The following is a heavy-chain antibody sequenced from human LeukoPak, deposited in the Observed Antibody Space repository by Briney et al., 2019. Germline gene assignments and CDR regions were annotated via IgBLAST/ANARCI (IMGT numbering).Heavy chain of an antibody. CDR2: ISSSSSTI. V-gene: IGHV3-48*01. CDR3: ARGAYYYED. D-gene: IGHD3-22*01. CDR1: GFTFSSHS. Sequence: GGSLRISCSASGFTFSSHSLNWVRQAPGKGLEWVSYISSSSSTIYYADSVKGRFTISRDNAKNSPYLQMNSLRAEDTAVYYCARGAYYYEDWGQGTLVTVSS. J-gene: IGHJ4*02.